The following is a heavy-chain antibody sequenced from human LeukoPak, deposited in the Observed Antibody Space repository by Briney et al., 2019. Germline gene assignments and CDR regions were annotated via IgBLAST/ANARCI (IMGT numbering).Heavy chain of an antibody. CDR1: VYSSDDDG. V-gene: IGHV3-20*04. D-gene: IGHD3-10*01. J-gene: IGHJ4*02. Sequence: PGGSLRLSCVASVYSSDDDGMCWVRQAPGKGLEWVSGINWNGGSTGYADSVKGRFTISRDNAENSLYLKMNSLRAEDTALYYCARGVWSGGLLFDYWGQGTLVTVSS. CDR2: INWNGGST. CDR3: ARGVWSGGLLFDY.